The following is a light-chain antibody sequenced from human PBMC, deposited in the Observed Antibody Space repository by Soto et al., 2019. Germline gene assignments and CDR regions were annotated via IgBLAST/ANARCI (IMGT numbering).Light chain of an antibody. V-gene: IGKV3-11*01. Sequence: EIVLTQSPVTLSLSPGERGTLSCRASQSVGTSLAWYQQKPGQAPRLLIYDASARATGIPARFSGSGSGTDFTLTISSLEPEDFAVYYCQHRTNWPAFGGGTKV. J-gene: IGKJ4*01. CDR3: QHRTNWPA. CDR1: QSVGTS. CDR2: DAS.